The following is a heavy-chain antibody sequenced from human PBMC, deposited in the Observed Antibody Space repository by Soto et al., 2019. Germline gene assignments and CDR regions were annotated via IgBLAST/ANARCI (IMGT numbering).Heavy chain of an antibody. CDR3: ATASSIAAAGTYSTNEYYYYGMDV. D-gene: IGHD6-13*01. CDR1: GYTFTSYY. J-gene: IGHJ6*02. V-gene: IGHV1-46*01. Sequence: ASVKVSCKASGYTFTSYYMHWVRQAPGQGLEWMGIINPSGGSTSYAQKFQGWVTMTRDTSISTAYMELSRLRSDDTAVYYCATASSIAAAGTYSTNEYYYYGMDVWGQGTTVTVSS. CDR2: INPSGGST.